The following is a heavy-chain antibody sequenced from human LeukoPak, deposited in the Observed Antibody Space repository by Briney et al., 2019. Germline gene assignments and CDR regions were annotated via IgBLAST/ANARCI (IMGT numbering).Heavy chain of an antibody. CDR3: ARDKYYFNISGPQTQGRDNWFDP. J-gene: IGHJ5*02. Sequence: SGTLSLTCAVSGGSIRSSNWWSWVRQPPGKGLEWIGEIYHSGSTNYNPSLKSRVTISVDKSKNQFSLRLSSVTAADTAVYFCARDKYYFNISGPQTQGRDNWFDPWGQGTLVTVSS. D-gene: IGHD3-22*01. CDR2: IYHSGST. V-gene: IGHV4-4*02. CDR1: GGSIRSSNW.